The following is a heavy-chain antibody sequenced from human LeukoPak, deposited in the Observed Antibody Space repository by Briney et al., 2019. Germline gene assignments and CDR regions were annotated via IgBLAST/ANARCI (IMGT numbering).Heavy chain of an antibody. J-gene: IGHJ3*02. CDR2: IKSDGSNT. D-gene: IGHD3-10*01. Sequence: GGSLRLSCAASGFTFSSYWMHWVRQAPGKGLVWVSRIKSDGSNTNYADSVKGRFTISRDNAKNSLYLQMNSLRAEDTALYHCARVSAAGSPAAFDIWGQGTMVTVSS. CDR1: GFTFSSYW. V-gene: IGHV3-74*01. CDR3: ARVSAAGSPAAFDI.